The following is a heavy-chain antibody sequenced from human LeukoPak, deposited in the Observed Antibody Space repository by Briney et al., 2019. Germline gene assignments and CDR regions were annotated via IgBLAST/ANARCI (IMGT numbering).Heavy chain of an antibody. CDR2: IFYSGST. CDR3: ARHGTSRINMTH. J-gene: IGHJ4*02. CDR1: GGSISSYY. Sequence: SETLSLTCTVSGGSISSYYWSWIRQPPGKGLEWIGYIFYSGSTNYNPSLKSRVTILVDTSKNQFSLKLSSVTAADTAVYYCARHGTSRINMTHWGQGTLVTVSS. D-gene: IGHD3-22*01. V-gene: IGHV4-59*08.